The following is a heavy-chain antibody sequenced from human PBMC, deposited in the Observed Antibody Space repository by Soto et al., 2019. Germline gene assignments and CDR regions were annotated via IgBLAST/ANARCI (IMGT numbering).Heavy chain of an antibody. CDR3: ARGGGWVGEASFDS. J-gene: IGHJ4*02. CDR2: INAGNGRE. V-gene: IGHV1-3*01. CDR1: GYTFTSYT. Sequence: QVQLEQSGAEVKKPGASVKVSCKTSGYTFTSYTLHWVRQAPGQGLEWMGWINAGNGREKYSQRFQDRVSLSTDKSPTTPYMELRTPRSENRAVYYCARGGGWVGEASFDSWGQGTQVTVSS. D-gene: IGHD3-10*01.